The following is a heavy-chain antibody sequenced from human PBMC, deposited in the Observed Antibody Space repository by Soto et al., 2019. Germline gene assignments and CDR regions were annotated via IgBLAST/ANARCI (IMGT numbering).Heavy chain of an antibody. CDR3: ARGMGIAVAGTLDGAFDY. Sequence: ASVKVSCKASGYTFTSYGISWVRQAPGQGLEWMGWISAYNGNTNYAQKLQGRVTMTTDTSTSTAYMELRSLRSDDTAVYYCARGMGIAVAGTLDGAFDYWGQGTLVTVSS. D-gene: IGHD6-19*01. CDR1: GYTFTSYG. V-gene: IGHV1-18*04. CDR2: ISAYNGNT. J-gene: IGHJ4*02.